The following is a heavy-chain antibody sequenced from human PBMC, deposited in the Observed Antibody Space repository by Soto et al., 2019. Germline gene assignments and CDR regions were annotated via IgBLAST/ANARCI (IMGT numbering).Heavy chain of an antibody. Sequence: LQSGGGVVQPGESLRLSCAASGFSLRDHALSWVRQAAGGGLEWVSGISGSEDRTNYADFVRGRFIISKDRAKNTLYLDMSGLRGDDTAVYFCGRTYTGGWGQGTLVTVSS. V-gene: IGHV3-23*01. CDR1: GFSLRDHA. CDR2: ISGSEDRT. J-gene: IGHJ4*02. D-gene: IGHD3-10*01. CDR3: GRTYTGG.